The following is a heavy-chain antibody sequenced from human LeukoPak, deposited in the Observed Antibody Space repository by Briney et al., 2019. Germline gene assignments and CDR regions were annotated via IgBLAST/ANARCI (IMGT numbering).Heavy chain of an antibody. CDR3: ARESMVVTGVYYYYYMDV. V-gene: IGHV1-69*05. D-gene: IGHD4-23*01. Sequence: SAKVSCKASGGTFSSYAISWVRQAPGQGLEWMGGIIPIFGTANYAQKFQGRVTITTDESTSTAYMELSSLRSEDTAVYYCARESMVVTGVYYYYYMDVWGKGTTVTVSS. J-gene: IGHJ6*03. CDR2: IIPIFGTA. CDR1: GGTFSSYA.